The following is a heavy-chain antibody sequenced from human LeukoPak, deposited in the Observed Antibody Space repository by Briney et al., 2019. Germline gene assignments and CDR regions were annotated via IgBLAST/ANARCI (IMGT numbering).Heavy chain of an antibody. CDR1: GYTFTSYY. J-gene: IGHJ6*02. Sequence: ASVKVSCKASGYTFTSYYMHWVRQAPGQGLEWMGIINPSGSSTSYAQKFQGRVTMTRDTSTSTVYMELSSLRSEDTAVYYCARDGYNFNYYYGMDVWGQGTTVTVSS. V-gene: IGHV1-46*01. D-gene: IGHD5-24*01. CDR2: INPSGSST. CDR3: ARDGYNFNYYYGMDV.